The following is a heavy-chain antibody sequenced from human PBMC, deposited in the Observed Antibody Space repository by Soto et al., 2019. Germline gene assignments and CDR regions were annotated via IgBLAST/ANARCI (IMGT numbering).Heavy chain of an antibody. D-gene: IGHD2-15*01. CDR3: ARVGCSGGSCYSIDYYYYAMDV. CDR1: GGSVSSGSYY. J-gene: IGHJ6*02. Sequence: QVQLQESGPGLVKPSETLSLTCTVSGGSVSSGSYYWSWIRQPPGKGLEWIGYVYYTGSTNYNPSLKSRVTISIDTSKNHFALKLSSVTAADTAVYYCARVGCSGGSCYSIDYYYYAMDVWGQGTTVTVSS. CDR2: VYYTGST. V-gene: IGHV4-61*01.